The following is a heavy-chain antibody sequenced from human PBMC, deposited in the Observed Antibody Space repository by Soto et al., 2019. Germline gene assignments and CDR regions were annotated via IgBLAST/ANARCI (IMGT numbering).Heavy chain of an antibody. CDR1: GFTFSSYA. J-gene: IGHJ4*02. CDR2: ISGSVGST. CDR3: AKDSRDRQWGYFDH. V-gene: IGHV3-23*01. Sequence: PGGSLRLSCVASGFTFSSYAMSWFRQAPGKGLEWVSAISGSVGSTFYADSVKGRFTISRDNSKNTLYLQMNSLRVDDTAVYYCAKDSRDRQWGYFDHWGRGTLVTVSS. D-gene: IGHD6-19*01.